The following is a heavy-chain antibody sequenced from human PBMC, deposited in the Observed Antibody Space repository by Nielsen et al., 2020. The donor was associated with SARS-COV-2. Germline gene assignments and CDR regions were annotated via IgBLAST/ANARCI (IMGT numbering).Heavy chain of an antibody. V-gene: IGHV4-39*01. Sequence: SETLSLTCTVSGGSIIAVNSGWVWIRQSPGKGLEWIGRRFYSGRTEYNASLRSRVTISADTSKNRFSLTLTSVTAADAAVYYCARRMNNFGSDFWGQGIPVTVSS. J-gene: IGHJ4*02. CDR1: GGSIIAVNSG. CDR2: RFYSGRT. D-gene: IGHD1/OR15-1a*01. CDR3: ARRMNNFGSDF.